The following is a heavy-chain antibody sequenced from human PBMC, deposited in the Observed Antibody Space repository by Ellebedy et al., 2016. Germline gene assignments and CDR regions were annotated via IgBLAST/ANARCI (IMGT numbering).Heavy chain of an antibody. CDR1: GYSFTSYW. CDR3: ARSVLTGTTENDY. Sequence: GGSLRLSCKGSGYSFTSYWIGWVRQMPGKGLEWMGIIYPGDSDTRYSPSFQGQVTISADKSISTAYLQWSSLKASDTAMYYCARSVLTGTTENDYWGQGTLVTVSS. CDR2: IYPGDSDT. J-gene: IGHJ4*02. D-gene: IGHD1-7*01. V-gene: IGHV5-51*01.